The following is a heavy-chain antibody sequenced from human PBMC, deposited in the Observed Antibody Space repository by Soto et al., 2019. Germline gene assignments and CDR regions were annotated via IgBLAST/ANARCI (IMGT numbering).Heavy chain of an antibody. CDR3: TTAHYDILTGYYPPTRYYYGMDV. J-gene: IGHJ6*02. CDR1: GFTFSNAW. V-gene: IGHV3-15*07. CDR2: IKSKTDGGTT. D-gene: IGHD3-9*01. Sequence: PGGSLRLSCAASGFTFSNAWMNWVRQAPGKGLEWVGRIKSKTDGGTTDYAAPVKGRFTISRDDSKNTLYLQMNSLKTEDTAVYYCTTAHYDILTGYYPPTRYYYGMDVWGQGTTVTVSS.